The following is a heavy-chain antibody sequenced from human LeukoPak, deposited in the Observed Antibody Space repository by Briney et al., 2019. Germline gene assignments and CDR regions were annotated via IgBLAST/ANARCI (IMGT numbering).Heavy chain of an antibody. D-gene: IGHD4-23*01. J-gene: IGHJ5*02. CDR2: ISGSGGST. CDR1: GFTFSSYA. V-gene: IGHV3-23*01. Sequence: PGGSLRLSCAASGFTFSSYAMSWVRQAPGKGLEWVSAISGSGGSTYYADSVKGRFTISRDNSKNTLYLQMNSLRAEDTAVYYCAKWNPTTTVVKGWFDPWGQGTLVTVSS. CDR3: AKWNPTTTVVKGWFDP.